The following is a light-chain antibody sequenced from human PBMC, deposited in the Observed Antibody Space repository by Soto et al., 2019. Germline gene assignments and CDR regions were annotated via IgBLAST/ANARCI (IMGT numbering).Light chain of an antibody. CDR1: QSISSY. Sequence: DIQMTQSPSSLSASVGERVTITCRASQSISSYLNWYQQKPGKAPKLLIYAASSLQSGVPSRFSGSVYGTDFTLTSSSLQPEDFATYYWQQSYSTPYIFGQGTKLDIK. CDR2: AAS. V-gene: IGKV1-39*01. CDR3: QQSYSTPYI. J-gene: IGKJ2*01.